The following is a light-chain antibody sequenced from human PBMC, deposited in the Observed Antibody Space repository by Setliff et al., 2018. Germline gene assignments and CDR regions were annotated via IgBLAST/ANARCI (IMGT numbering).Light chain of an antibody. CDR2: DVS. Sequence: QSVLTQPRSVSGSPGQSVTISCTGTSSDVGGYDYVSWFQQHPGKAPKLMISDVSKRPSGVPDRFSGSKSGNTASLTISGLQAEDEADYYCCSYTSSSTFGVGTGTKVTVL. V-gene: IGLV2-11*01. CDR3: CSYTSSSTFG. J-gene: IGLJ1*01. CDR1: SSDVGGYDY.